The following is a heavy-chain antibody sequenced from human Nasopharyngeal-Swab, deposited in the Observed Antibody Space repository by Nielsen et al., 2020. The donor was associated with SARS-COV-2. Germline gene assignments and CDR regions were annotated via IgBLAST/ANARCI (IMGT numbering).Heavy chain of an antibody. CDR1: GGSISSYY. CDR2: ISSSGSTI. D-gene: IGHD1-26*01. Sequence: LSLTCTVSGGSISSYYWSWIRQPPGKGLEWVSYISSSGSTIYYADSVKGRFTISRDNAKNSLYLQMNSLRAEDTAVYYCAREGRGSYFQAAFDIWGQGTMVTVSS. J-gene: IGHJ3*02. V-gene: IGHV3-11*04. CDR3: AREGRGSYFQAAFDI.